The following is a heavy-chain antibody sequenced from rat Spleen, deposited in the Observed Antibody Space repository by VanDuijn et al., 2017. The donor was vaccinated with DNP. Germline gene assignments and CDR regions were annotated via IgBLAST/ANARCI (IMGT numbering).Heavy chain of an antibody. V-gene: IGHV5-31*01. CDR3: ARDAGGPFDY. J-gene: IGHJ2*01. CDR1: GFIFNNYY. Sequence: EVQLVESGGGLVQPGRSLKLSCAASGFIFNNYYMTWIRQVPGTGLEWVASISNGGGSTYYPDSVKGRFTISRDNAKNTLQLQMNNLRSEDTATYYCARDAGGPFDYWGQGVMVTVSS. CDR2: ISNGGGST. D-gene: IGHD1-11*01.